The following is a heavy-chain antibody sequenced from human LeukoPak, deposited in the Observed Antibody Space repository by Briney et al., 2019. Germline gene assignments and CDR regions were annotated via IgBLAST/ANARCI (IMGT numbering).Heavy chain of an antibody. V-gene: IGHV1-46*01. CDR3: VREEAHTYNFDF. Sequence: ASVKVSCKASGYNFISYYMHWVRQAPGQGLEWVGILKSSGDTTVYAQKFQGRVTVTRDTSTSTVYMELSSLSSEDTALYYCVREEAHTYNFDFWGPGTLVTVSS. J-gene: IGHJ4*02. D-gene: IGHD5-18*01. CDR2: LKSSGDTT. CDR1: GYNFISYY.